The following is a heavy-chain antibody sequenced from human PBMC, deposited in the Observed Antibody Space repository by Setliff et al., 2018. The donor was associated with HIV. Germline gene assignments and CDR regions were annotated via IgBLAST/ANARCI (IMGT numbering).Heavy chain of an antibody. Sequence: PGGSLRLSCVASGFTFSRYWMSWVRQAPGKGLEFVANIKEDGSVTNYVDSVKGRFTISRDNAKNLVFLQMSSLRSEDTAVYYCARDHHSGRGSNFPWYSDLWGRGTLVTVSS. D-gene: IGHD1-26*01. J-gene: IGHJ2*01. CDR2: IKEDGSVT. CDR3: ARDHHSGRGSNFPWYSDL. V-gene: IGHV3-7*03. CDR1: GFTFSRYW.